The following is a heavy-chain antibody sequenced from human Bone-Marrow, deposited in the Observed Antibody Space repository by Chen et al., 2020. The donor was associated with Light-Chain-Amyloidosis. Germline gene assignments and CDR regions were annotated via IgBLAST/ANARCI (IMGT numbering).Heavy chain of an antibody. CDR1: GFSIDTSW. V-gene: IGHV3-74*01. J-gene: IGHJ4*02. D-gene: IGHD2-2*01. Sequence: EVQLVESGGGLVQPGGSLRLPCAASGFSIDTSWLHWVRQAPGKGLVWVSRISGDGSSRSYADSVKGRFTISRDNAKNTLYLQMKSLRAEDTAVYYCTRGDCTSTSCFLDFWGQGTLVTVSS. CDR3: TRGDCTSTSCFLDF. CDR2: ISGDGSSR.